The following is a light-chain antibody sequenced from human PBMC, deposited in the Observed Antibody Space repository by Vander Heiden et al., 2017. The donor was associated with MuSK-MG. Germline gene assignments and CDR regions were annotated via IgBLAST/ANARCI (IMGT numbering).Light chain of an antibody. J-gene: IGLJ2*01. CDR3: QAWDSTTFV. CDR2: QDT. V-gene: IGLV3-1*01. CDR1: KLGDKY. Sequence: SYDLTQPPSVSVSPGQTASITCSGDKLGDKYACWYQQRPGQSPVLVIYQDTKRPSGIPERFSGSNSGNTANLTISGTQAMDESYYYCQAWDSTTFVFGGGTKLTVL.